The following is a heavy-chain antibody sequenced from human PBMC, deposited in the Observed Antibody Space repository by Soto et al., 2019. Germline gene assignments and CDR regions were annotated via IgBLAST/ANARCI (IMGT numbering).Heavy chain of an antibody. CDR3: ARRVYRYGPFDF. V-gene: IGHV1-69*01. J-gene: IGHJ4*02. D-gene: IGHD6-13*01. Sequence: QVQLVQSGAEVKKPGSSVKVSCKASGGTFSSYAISWVRQAPGQGLEWMGGIIPSFGTANYAQKFQGSVTITADESTSTADMELSSLRSGDTAVYYCARRVYRYGPFDFWGQGTLVTVSS. CDR2: IIPSFGTA. CDR1: GGTFSSYA.